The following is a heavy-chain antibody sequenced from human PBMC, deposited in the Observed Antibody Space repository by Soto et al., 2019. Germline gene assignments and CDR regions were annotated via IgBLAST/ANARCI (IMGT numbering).Heavy chain of an antibody. CDR3: ARQELWFGPVPGGWFDP. Sequence: QLQLQESGPGLVKPSETLSLTCTVSGGSISSSSYYWGWIRQPPGKGLEWIGSIYYSGSTYYNPSLKSRVTISVDTSKNQFSLKLSSVTAADTAVYYCARQELWFGPVPGGWFDPWGQGTLVTVSS. J-gene: IGHJ5*02. D-gene: IGHD3-10*01. CDR1: GGSISSSSYY. CDR2: IYYSGST. V-gene: IGHV4-39*01.